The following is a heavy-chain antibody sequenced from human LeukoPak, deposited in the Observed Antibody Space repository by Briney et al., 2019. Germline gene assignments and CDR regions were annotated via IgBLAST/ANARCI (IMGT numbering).Heavy chain of an antibody. V-gene: IGHV4-39*01. D-gene: IGHD3-10*01. CDR1: GGSISSNSYY. CDR3: ARGRGGNYFDY. J-gene: IGHJ4*02. Sequence: SETLSLTCAVSGGSISSNSYYWGWIRQPPGKGLEWIGSIYYSGSTYYNPSLKSRVTISADTSKNQFSLKLSSVTAADTAVYYCARGRGGNYFDYWGQGTLVTVSS. CDR2: IYYSGST.